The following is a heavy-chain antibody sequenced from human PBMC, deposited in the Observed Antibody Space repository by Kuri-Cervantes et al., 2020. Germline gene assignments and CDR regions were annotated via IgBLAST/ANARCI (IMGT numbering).Heavy chain of an antibody. CDR1: GFTVSSNY. J-gene: IGHJ4*02. D-gene: IGHD5-18*01. V-gene: IGHV3-53*05. CDR2: IYSGGST. Sequence: GESLKISCAASGFTVSSNYMSWVRQAPGKGLEWVSVIYSGGSTYYADSVKGRFTISRDNAKNSLYLQMNSLRAEDTALYYCARVDGYSFGYFDYWGQGTLVTVSS. CDR3: ARVDGYSFGYFDY.